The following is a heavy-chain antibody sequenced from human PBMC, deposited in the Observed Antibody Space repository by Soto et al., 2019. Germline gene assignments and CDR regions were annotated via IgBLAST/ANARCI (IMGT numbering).Heavy chain of an antibody. CDR3: AASLTMGIVGDIDAFDI. CDR2: IVVGSGNT. CDR1: GFTFTSSA. D-gene: IGHD1-26*01. J-gene: IGHJ3*02. Sequence: ASGKVSCKASGFTFTSSAVQWVRQAPGERLEWIGWIVVGSGNTNYAQKFQERVTITRDMSTGTAYMELSSLRSEDTAVYYCAASLTMGIVGDIDAFDIWGQATMVSVSS. V-gene: IGHV1-58*01.